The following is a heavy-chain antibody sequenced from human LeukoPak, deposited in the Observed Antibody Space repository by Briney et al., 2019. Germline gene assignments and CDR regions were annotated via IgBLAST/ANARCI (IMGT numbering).Heavy chain of an antibody. Sequence: GGSLRLSCAASGFTFSSYSMNWVRQAPGKGLEWVSYISSSSSTTYYADSVKGRFTISRHNAKNSLYLQMNSLRAEDRAVYYCARDSSPDYGDYVYQDCWGQGTLVTVSS. CDR2: ISSSSSTT. V-gene: IGHV3-48*01. J-gene: IGHJ4*02. D-gene: IGHD4-17*01. CDR3: ARDSSPDYGDYVYQDC. CDR1: GFTFSSYS.